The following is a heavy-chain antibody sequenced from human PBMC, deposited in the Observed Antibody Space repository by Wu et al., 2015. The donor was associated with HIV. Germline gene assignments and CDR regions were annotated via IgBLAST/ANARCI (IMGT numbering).Heavy chain of an antibody. CDR1: GYTFIGYY. Sequence: QVQLEQSGAEVKKPGASVKVSCKASGYTFIGYYLHWVRQAPGQGLEWMGGIIPIFGTANYAQKFQGRLTITTDELKTTAYMELSSLKSEDTAVYYCAINTDSVATSLYSLGIWGQGTVVTVSS. CDR2: IIPIFGTA. CDR3: AINTDSVATSLYSLGI. J-gene: IGHJ4*03. V-gene: IGHV1-69*01. D-gene: IGHD5-12*01.